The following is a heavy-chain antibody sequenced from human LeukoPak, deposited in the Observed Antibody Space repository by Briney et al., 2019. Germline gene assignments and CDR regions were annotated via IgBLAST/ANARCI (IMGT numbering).Heavy chain of an antibody. Sequence: PGGSLILSCAASGFTVSSNFMSWVRQAPEKGLEWVSVIYSDGSTYYADSVKGRFTISRDNSKNTLYLQMNSLRAGDTAVYYCARSGSGWFDFWGQGTLVTVSS. J-gene: IGHJ4*02. CDR2: IYSDGST. V-gene: IGHV3-53*01. CDR1: GFTVSSNF. D-gene: IGHD6-19*01. CDR3: ARSGSGWFDF.